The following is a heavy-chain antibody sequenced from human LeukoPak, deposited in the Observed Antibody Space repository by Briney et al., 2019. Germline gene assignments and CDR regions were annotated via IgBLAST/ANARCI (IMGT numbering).Heavy chain of an antibody. J-gene: IGHJ4*02. CDR3: ARADYGDYYFEEFDY. D-gene: IGHD4-17*01. Sequence: KFQGRVTITRDTSASTAYMELSSLRSEDTAVYYCARADYGDYYFEEFDYWGQGTLVTVSS. V-gene: IGHV1-3*01.